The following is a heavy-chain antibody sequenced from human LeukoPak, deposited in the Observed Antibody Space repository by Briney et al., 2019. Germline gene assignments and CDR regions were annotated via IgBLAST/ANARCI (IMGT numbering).Heavy chain of an antibody. CDR3: AKTYSSWSVYYFEY. J-gene: IGHJ4*02. D-gene: IGHD6-13*01. V-gene: IGHV4-34*08. CDR1: GFTFSDHY. CDR2: IYHSGST. Sequence: GSLRLSCAASGFTFSDHYMDWVRQAPGKGLEWIGEIYHSGSTNYNPSLKSRVTISVDKSKNQFSLRLSSVTAADTAVYYCAKTYSSWSVYYFEYWGQGTLVTVSS.